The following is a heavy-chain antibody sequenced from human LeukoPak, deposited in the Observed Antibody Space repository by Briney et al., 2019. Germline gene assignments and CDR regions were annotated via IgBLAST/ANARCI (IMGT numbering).Heavy chain of an antibody. J-gene: IGHJ4*02. CDR2: IRGSGGYT. CDR1: RVTFSKYA. Sequence: RSGGSLRLSCAASRVTFSKYAMSWVRQPPGKGLDWVSGIRGSGGYTYYADSVKGRFTISRDNSKNTLYLQMNSLRAEDTAVYCCAKDREGGYCSGGSCSFDYWGQGTLVTVSS. D-gene: IGHD2-15*01. V-gene: IGHV3-23*01. CDR3: AKDREGGYCSGGSCSFDY.